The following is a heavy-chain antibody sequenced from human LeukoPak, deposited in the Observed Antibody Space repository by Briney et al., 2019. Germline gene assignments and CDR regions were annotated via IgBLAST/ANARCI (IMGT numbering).Heavy chain of an antibody. V-gene: IGHV3-23*01. CDR2: ISGSGGTT. J-gene: IGHJ2*01. Sequence: GGSLRLSCAASGFTFSSYAMSWVRQAPGKGLEWVSAISGSGGTTYYADSVKGRFTISRDNSKNTLFLHMNTLRAEDTAIYYCAKDRTVGASYWYFDLWGRGTLVTVSS. CDR1: GFTFSSYA. D-gene: IGHD1-26*01. CDR3: AKDRTVGASYWYFDL.